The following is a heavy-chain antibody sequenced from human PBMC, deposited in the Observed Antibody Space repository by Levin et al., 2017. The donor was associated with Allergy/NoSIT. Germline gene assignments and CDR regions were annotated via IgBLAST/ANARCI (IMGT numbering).Heavy chain of an antibody. CDR2: ISYDGSNK. J-gene: IGHJ4*02. D-gene: IGHD6-13*01. CDR3: AKVGSGTAGDY. V-gene: IGHV3-30*18. CDR1: GFTFSSYG. Sequence: SCAASGFTFSSYGMHWVRQAPGKGLEWVAVISYDGSNKYYADSVKGRFTISRDNSKNTLYLQMNSLRAEDTAVYYCAKVGSGTAGDYWGQGTLVTVSS.